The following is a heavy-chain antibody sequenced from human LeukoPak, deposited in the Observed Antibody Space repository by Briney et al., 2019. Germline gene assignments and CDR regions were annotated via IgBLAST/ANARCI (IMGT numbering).Heavy chain of an antibody. CDR3: ARNRVDIVATIIDY. V-gene: IGHV4-31*03. Sequence: PSETLSLTCTVSGGSISSGGYYWSWIRPHPGKGLEWIGYIYYSGSTYYNPSLKSRVTISVDTSKNQFSLKLSSVTAADTAVYYCARNRVDIVATIIDYWGQGTLVTVSS. D-gene: IGHD5-12*01. CDR2: IYYSGST. CDR1: GGSISSGGYY. J-gene: IGHJ4*02.